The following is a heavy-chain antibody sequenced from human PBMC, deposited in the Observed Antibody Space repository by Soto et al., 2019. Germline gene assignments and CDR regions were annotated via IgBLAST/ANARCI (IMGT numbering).Heavy chain of an antibody. D-gene: IGHD1-1*01. V-gene: IGHV4-4*07. Sequence: PSATLYLTCSVSGGSLIGYYWSWIRQPAGKGLEWIGRVYNSGRINYNPSLKNRVTMSVDMSKNQFSLKMTSVTAADTAVYYCARDRLEASIYGMDVWGRGTTVTVSS. CDR1: GGSLIGYY. J-gene: IGHJ6*02. CDR3: ARDRLEASIYGMDV. CDR2: VYNSGRI.